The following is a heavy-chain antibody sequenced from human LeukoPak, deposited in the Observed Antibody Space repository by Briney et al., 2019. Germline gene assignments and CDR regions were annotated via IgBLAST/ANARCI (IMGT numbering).Heavy chain of an antibody. J-gene: IGHJ6*03. CDR2: IYYSGST. D-gene: IGHD2-21*01. CDR3: ARHLGYSRNYYYMDV. Sequence: KPSETLSLTCTVSGGSISSTSYYWGWIRQPPGKGLEWIGSIYYSGSTYYNPSLKSRVTISVDTSKNQFSLKLSSVTAADTAVYYCARHLGYSRNYYYMDVWGKGTTVTVSS. CDR1: GGSISSTSYY. V-gene: IGHV4-39*01.